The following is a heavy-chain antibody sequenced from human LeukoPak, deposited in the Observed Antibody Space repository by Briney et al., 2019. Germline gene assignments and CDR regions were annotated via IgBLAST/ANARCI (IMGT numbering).Heavy chain of an antibody. CDR1: GFTFSSYA. J-gene: IGHJ4*02. CDR2: ISGSGGST. CDR3: ARGTGPTYCGGDCYVAY. Sequence: GGSLRLSCAASGFTFSSYAMSWVRQAPGKGLEWVSVISGSGGSTYYADSVKGRLTISRDNSKSTLYLQMNSLRAEDTAIYYCARGTGPTYCGGDCYVAYWGQGTLVTVSS. V-gene: IGHV3-23*01. D-gene: IGHD2-21*02.